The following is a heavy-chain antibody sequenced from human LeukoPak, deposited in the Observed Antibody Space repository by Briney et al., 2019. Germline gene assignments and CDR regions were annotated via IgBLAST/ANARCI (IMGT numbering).Heavy chain of an antibody. CDR1: GFTLSTYS. V-gene: IGHV3-48*01. Sequence: GGSLRLSCAGSGFTLSTYSMNWVRQAPGKGLEWVSYINSSSLTLHYADSVKGRFTISRDNAKNSLYLQMNSLITEDTAVYYCARVKLVVVPAAMGEDHYYMDVWGKGTTVTVSS. CDR2: INSSSLTL. CDR3: ARVKLVVVPAAMGEDHYYMDV. D-gene: IGHD2-2*01. J-gene: IGHJ6*03.